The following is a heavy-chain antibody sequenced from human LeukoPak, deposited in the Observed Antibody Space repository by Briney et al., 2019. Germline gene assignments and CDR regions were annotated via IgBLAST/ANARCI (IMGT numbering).Heavy chain of an antibody. CDR1: GDPINSLDL. CDR3: AGLVGRYSSGLYYYYFDY. CDR2: MYLSGTT. V-gene: IGHV4-4*02. Sequence: SGTLSLTCTVSGDPINSLDLWSWVRQPPGKGLEWIGEMYLSGTTHSNPSVKSRVTISIDKSKNQFFLNLSSVTAADTAVYYCAGLVGRYSSGLYYYYFDYWGQGTLVTVSS. D-gene: IGHD3-22*01. J-gene: IGHJ4*02.